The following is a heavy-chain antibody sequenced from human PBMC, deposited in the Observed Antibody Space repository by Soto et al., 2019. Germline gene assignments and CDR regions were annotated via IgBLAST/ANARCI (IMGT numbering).Heavy chain of an antibody. J-gene: IGHJ3*02. D-gene: IGHD2-15*01. V-gene: IGHV4-34*01. Sequence: SETLSLTCAVYGGSFSGYYWSWIRQPPGKGLEWIGEINHSGSTNYNPSLKSRVTISVDTSKNQFSLKLSSVTAADTAVYYCARGYCSGGSCGFRYVAKPDAXDIWGQGTMVTVSS. CDR1: GGSFSGYY. CDR2: INHSGST. CDR3: ARGYCSGGSCGFRYVAKPDAXDI.